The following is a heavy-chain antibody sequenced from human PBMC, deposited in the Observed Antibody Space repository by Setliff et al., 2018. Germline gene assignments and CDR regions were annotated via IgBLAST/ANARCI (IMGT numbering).Heavy chain of an antibody. D-gene: IGHD2-15*01. CDR1: GFTFSNYA. J-gene: IGHJ6*02. V-gene: IGHV3-23*01. CDR2: ISGSGDST. CDR3: AKVGWSYGMDV. Sequence: PGGSLRLSCVASGFTFSNYAMAWVRQAPGKGLEWVSAISGSGDSTYYADSVKGRFTISRDNSKNTLYLQMNSLRAEDTAVYYCAKVGWSYGMDVWGQGTTVTVSS.